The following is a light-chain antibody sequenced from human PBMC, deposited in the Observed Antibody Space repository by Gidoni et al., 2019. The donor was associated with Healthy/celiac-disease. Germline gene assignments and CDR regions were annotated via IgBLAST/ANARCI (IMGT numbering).Light chain of an antibody. CDR2: SAS. Sequence: DIQMTQSPASLSASVGDRVTITCRASQSISSYLNWYHQRPGKAPKLLIYSASRLQSWVPSRFSGSGSGTDFTLTISSLQPEDFATYYCQQSYSTQYPFGQGPKLEIK. J-gene: IGKJ2*01. CDR3: QQSYSTQYP. V-gene: IGKV1-39*01. CDR1: QSISSY.